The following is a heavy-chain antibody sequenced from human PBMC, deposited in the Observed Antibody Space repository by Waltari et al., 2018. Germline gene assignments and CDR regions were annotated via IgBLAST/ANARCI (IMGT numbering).Heavy chain of an antibody. Sequence: EVQLVESGGGLVQPGGSLRLSCAASGFTFSMYWMTWVRQAPGKGWGTGANRKQDGSDKYYVASVKGRFTVSKDNAKNSLYLQMHSLRAEDTGVYYCARDGGGGSFQLWGQGTLVTVSS. D-gene: IGHD3-16*01. CDR3: ARDGGGGSFQL. CDR1: GFTFSMYW. V-gene: IGHV3-7*01. CDR2: RKQDGSDK. J-gene: IGHJ1*01.